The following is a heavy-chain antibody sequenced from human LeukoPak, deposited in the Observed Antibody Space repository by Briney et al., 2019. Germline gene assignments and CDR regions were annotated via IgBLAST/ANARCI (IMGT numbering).Heavy chain of an antibody. V-gene: IGHV3-30*18. Sequence: GGSLRLSCAASGFTFSSYGMHRVRQAPGKGLEWVAVISYDGSNKYYADSVKGRFTISRDNSKNTLYLQMNSLRAEDTAVYYCAKPDLGYCSSTSCYVAAFDIWGQGTMVTVSS. CDR2: ISYDGSNK. CDR1: GFTFSSYG. D-gene: IGHD2-2*01. CDR3: AKPDLGYCSSTSCYVAAFDI. J-gene: IGHJ3*02.